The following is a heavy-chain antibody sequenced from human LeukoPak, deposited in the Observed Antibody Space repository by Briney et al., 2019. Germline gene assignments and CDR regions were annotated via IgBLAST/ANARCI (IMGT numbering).Heavy chain of an antibody. CDR1: GYTFTNYD. CDR2: MKPNSGNT. Sequence: ASVKVSCKASGYTFTNYDINWVRQATGQGLERMGYMKPNSGNTGYAQKFQGRVTMTRNTSISTAYMELSSLRSEDTAEYYCAREGLDYWGQGTLVTVSS. J-gene: IGHJ4*02. V-gene: IGHV1-8*01. CDR3: AREGLDY.